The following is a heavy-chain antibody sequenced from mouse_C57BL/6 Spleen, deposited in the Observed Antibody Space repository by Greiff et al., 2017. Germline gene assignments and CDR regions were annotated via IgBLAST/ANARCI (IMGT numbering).Heavy chain of an antibody. Sequence: VQLQQSGAELVRPGASVTLSCQASGYTFTDYEMHWVKQTPVHGLEWIGAIDPETGGTAYNQTFKGKAILTADKSSSTAYMELRSLTSEDSAVYYCTSVNDYWGQGTTLTVSS. CDR3: TSVNDY. CDR1: GYTFTDYE. V-gene: IGHV1-15*01. J-gene: IGHJ2*01. CDR2: IDPETGGT.